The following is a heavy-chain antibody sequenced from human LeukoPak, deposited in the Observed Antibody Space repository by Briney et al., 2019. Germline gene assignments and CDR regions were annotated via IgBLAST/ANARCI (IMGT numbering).Heavy chain of an antibody. Sequence: PSQTLSLTCTVSGDSISSGGYDWSWIREHPGKGLEWIGYIYYSGSTYYNPSLKSRVTISVDTSKNQFSLKLSSVTAADTAVYYCARECYDFWSGYFSYYMDVWGKGTTVTVSS. CDR1: GDSISSGGYD. CDR2: IYYSGST. V-gene: IGHV4-31*03. J-gene: IGHJ6*03. CDR3: ARECYDFWSGYFSYYMDV. D-gene: IGHD3-3*01.